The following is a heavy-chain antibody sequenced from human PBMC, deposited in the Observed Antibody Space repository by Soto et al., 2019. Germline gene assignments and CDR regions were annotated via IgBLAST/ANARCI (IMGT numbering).Heavy chain of an antibody. CDR2: IIPILGIA. Sequence: QVQLVQSGAEVKKPGSSVKVSCKASGGTFSSYTISWVRQAPGQGLEWMGRIIPILGIANYAQKFQGRVTITADKSTSTAYTELSSLRSEDTAVYYWARNYYSSEFTGAFDIWGQGTMVTVSS. D-gene: IGHD6-19*01. CDR1: GGTFSSYT. V-gene: IGHV1-69*02. CDR3: ARNYYSSEFTGAFDI. J-gene: IGHJ3*02.